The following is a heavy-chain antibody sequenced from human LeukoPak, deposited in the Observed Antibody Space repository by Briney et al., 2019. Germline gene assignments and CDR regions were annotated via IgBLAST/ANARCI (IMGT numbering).Heavy chain of an antibody. CDR2: IIPIFGTA. V-gene: IGHV1-69*13. J-gene: IGHJ4*02. D-gene: IGHD1-26*01. CDR3: ARAGSGELLPNYYFDY. Sequence: SVKVSCKASGGTFSSYAISWVRQAPGQGLEWMGGIIPIFGTANYAEKFQGRVTITADESTSTAYMELSSLRSEDTAVYYCARAGSGELLPNYYFDYWGQGTLVTVSS. CDR1: GGTFSSYA.